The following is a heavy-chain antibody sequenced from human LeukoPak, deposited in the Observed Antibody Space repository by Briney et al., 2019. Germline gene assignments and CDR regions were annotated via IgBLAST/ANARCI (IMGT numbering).Heavy chain of an antibody. V-gene: IGHV3-23*01. Sequence: GGSLRLSCAVSGITLSNYGMSWVRQAPGKGLEWVAGISDRGGSAKYADSVKGRFTISRDNPKNTLYLQMNSLRDEDTAVYFCAKRGVVIRAILVGFHREAYYFESWGQGALVTVSS. D-gene: IGHD3/OR15-3a*01. CDR1: GITLSNYG. CDR3: AKRGVVIRAILVGFHREAYYFES. CDR2: ISDRGGSA. J-gene: IGHJ4*02.